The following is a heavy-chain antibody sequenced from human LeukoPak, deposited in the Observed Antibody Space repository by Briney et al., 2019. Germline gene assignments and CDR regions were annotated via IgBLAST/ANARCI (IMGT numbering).Heavy chain of an antibody. V-gene: IGHV3-48*04. CDR3: ARVASSGGSVQIFYS. CDR1: GFTFSSYN. CDR2: ISSSSAAL. Sequence: GGSLRLSCVASGFTFSSYNMNWVRQAPGKGLEWVSYISSSSAALYYADSVKGRFTISRGNADNSLYLQMSSLRAEDTAVYYCARVASSGGSVQIFYSWGQGTLVTVSS. J-gene: IGHJ4*02. D-gene: IGHD3-10*01.